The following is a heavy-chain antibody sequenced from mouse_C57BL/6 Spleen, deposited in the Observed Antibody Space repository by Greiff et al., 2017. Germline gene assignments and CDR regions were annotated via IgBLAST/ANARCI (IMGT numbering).Heavy chain of an antibody. J-gene: IGHJ4*01. V-gene: IGHV5-17*01. CDR3: ARQYGNRFYALDY. D-gene: IGHD2-10*02. CDR2: ISSGSSTI. Sequence: EVQLVESGGGLVKPGGSLKLSCAASGFTFSDYGMHWVRQAPEKGLEWVAYISSGSSTIYYADTVKGRFTISRDNAKNTLFLQMTSLRSEDTAMYYCARQYGNRFYALDYWGQGTSVTVSS. CDR1: GFTFSDYG.